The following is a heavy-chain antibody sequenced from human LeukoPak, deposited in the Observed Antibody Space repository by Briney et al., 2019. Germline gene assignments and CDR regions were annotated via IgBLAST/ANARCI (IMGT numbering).Heavy chain of an antibody. CDR3: ARDFMVRGVTTPDY. V-gene: IGHV1-2*02. Sequence: ASVKVSCKAFGYTFIGYYMHWVRQAPGQGLQWMGWMNPNSGVTNYAQKFQGRVTMTRDTSISTAYMELSGLRYDDTAVYYCARDFMVRGVTTPDYWGQGTLVTVPS. CDR2: MNPNSGVT. J-gene: IGHJ4*02. D-gene: IGHD3-10*01. CDR1: GYTFIGYY.